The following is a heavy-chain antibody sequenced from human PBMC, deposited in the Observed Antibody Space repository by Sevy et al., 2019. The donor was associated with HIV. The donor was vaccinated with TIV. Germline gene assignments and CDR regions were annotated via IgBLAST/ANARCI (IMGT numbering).Heavy chain of an antibody. Sequence: ASVKVSCKASGYTFTSYGISWVRQAPGQGLEWMGWISAYNGNTNYAQKLQGRVTMTTDTSKSTAYMELRSLRSEDTDVSYCARGWRGPYYYSYYMDVWGKGTTVTVSS. V-gene: IGHV1-18*01. CDR2: ISAYNGNT. CDR3: ARGWRGPYYYSYYMDV. CDR1: GYTFTSYG. D-gene: IGHD2-15*01. J-gene: IGHJ6*03.